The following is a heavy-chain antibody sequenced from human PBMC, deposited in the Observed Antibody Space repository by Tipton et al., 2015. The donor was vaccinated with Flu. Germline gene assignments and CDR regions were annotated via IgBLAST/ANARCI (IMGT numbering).Heavy chain of an antibody. CDR2: IYYSGST. CDR3: AGQRLILDDSSGYYDY. Sequence: TLSLTCTVSGGSVSSGSYYWSWIRQPPGKGLEWIGYIYYSGSTNYNPSLKSRVTISVDTSKNQFSLKLSSVTAADTAVHYCAGQRLILDDSSGYYDYWGQGTLVTVSS. J-gene: IGHJ4*02. V-gene: IGHV4-61*01. CDR1: GGSVSSGSYY. D-gene: IGHD3-22*01.